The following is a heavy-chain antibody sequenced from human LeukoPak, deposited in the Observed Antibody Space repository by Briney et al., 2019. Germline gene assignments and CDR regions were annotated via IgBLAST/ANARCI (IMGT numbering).Heavy chain of an antibody. V-gene: IGHV3-48*02. CDR2: VSDSSDV. CDR1: GFTFSTYT. Sequence: QTGGSLRLSCAASGFTFSTYTMNWVRQAPGKGQEWVSTVSDSSDVHYSDSVKGRFTISRDNARNSLYLQMSSLRDEDTAVYYCARDGLHTAHFDYWGQGTLVTVSS. CDR3: ARDGLHTAHFDY. D-gene: IGHD5-18*01. J-gene: IGHJ4*02.